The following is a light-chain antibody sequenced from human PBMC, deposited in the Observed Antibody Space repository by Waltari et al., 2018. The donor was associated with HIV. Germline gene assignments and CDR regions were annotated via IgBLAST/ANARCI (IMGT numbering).Light chain of an antibody. V-gene: IGLV1-51*01. CDR1: GSNLANNY. J-gene: IGLJ3*02. CDR2: DND. CDR3: GTWDSSLNAGV. Sequence: QSMLTQPPSVSAAPGQKVTISCSGTGSNLANNYVSWYQHLPGAAPKLVSYDNDNRPSGIPDRFSGSKSGASDTLVITGLQTGDEGDYYCGTWDSSLNAGVFGGGTKLTVL.